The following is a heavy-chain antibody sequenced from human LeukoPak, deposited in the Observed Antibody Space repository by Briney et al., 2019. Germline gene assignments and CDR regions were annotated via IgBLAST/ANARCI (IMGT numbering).Heavy chain of an antibody. CDR3: ARARWYLDY. J-gene: IGHJ4*02. CDR2: IYTSGST. CDR1: GGSISSGSYY. Sequence: PSETLSLTCTVSGGSISSGSYYWSWIRQPAGKGLEWTGRIYTSGSTNYNPSLKSRVTISVDTSKNQFSLKLSSVTAADTAVYYCARARWYLDYWGQGTLVTVSS. V-gene: IGHV4-61*02. D-gene: IGHD2-15*01.